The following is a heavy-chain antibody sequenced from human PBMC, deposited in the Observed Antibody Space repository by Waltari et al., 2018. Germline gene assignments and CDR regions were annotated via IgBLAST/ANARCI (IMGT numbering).Heavy chain of an antibody. J-gene: IGHJ3*02. CDR1: GGSFSAYY. CDR2: INHGGDT. Sequence: QVRLQQWGAGLLKPSETMSLTCAVYGGSFSAYYWSWLRQSPGKGLEWVGEINHGGDTNYNPSLKSRVTIAVDTSKKQFSLKLTSVTAADTAVYYCARDNSDISDAFDIWGQGTMVTVSS. CDR3: ARDNSDISDAFDI. V-gene: IGHV4-34*01. D-gene: IGHD1-20*01.